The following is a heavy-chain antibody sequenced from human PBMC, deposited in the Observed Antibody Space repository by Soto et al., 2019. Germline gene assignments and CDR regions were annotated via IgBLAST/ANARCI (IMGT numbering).Heavy chain of an antibody. D-gene: IGHD3-3*01. Sequence: ASVKVSCKASGYTFTSYGISWVRQAPGQGLEWMGWISAYNGNTNYAQKLQGRVTMTTDTSTSTAYMELRSLRSDDTAVYYCARWYYYFWSGYEVGWFDPWGQGTLVPVSS. V-gene: IGHV1-18*01. CDR2: ISAYNGNT. J-gene: IGHJ5*02. CDR1: GYTFTSYG. CDR3: ARWYYYFWSGYEVGWFDP.